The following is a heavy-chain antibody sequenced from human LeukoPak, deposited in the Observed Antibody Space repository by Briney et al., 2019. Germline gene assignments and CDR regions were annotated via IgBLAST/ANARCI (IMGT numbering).Heavy chain of an antibody. CDR3: AQGRVGYDGYSADN. J-gene: IGHJ4*02. Sequence: SVKVSCKASGGTFSSYAISWVRQAPGQGLEWMGGIISIFGTANYAQKFQGRVTITADESTSTAYMELSSLRSEDTAVYYCAQGRVGYDGYSADNWGQGTLVTVSS. V-gene: IGHV1-69*13. CDR1: GGTFSSYA. CDR2: IISIFGTA. D-gene: IGHD5-12*01.